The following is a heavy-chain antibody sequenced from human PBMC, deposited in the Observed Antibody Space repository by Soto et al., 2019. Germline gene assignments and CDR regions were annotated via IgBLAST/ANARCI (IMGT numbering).Heavy chain of an antibody. V-gene: IGHV5-10-1*01. D-gene: IGHD3-22*01. CDR3: ARQIYDSDTGPNFQYYFDS. Sequence: GESLKISCNGSGYSFAGYWITWVRQKPGKGLEWMGRIDPSDSQTYYSPSFRGHVTISVTKSITTVFLQWSSLRASDTAMYYCARQIYDSDTGPNFQYYFDSWGQGTPVTVS. CDR2: IDPSDSQT. CDR1: GYSFAGYW. J-gene: IGHJ4*02.